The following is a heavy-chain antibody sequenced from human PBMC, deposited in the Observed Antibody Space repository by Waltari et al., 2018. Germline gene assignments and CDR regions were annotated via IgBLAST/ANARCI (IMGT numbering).Heavy chain of an antibody. D-gene: IGHD3-10*01. CDR3: AREQFYNSGIQGSAFDY. CDR1: GFTFSSYE. V-gene: IGHV3-48*03. CDR2: IGRSGEIM. J-gene: IGHJ4*02. Sequence: EVQLVESGGGLIQPGGSLRLSCAASGFTFSSYEVNWVRQAPGKGLEWVSYIGRSGEIMFFADSVRGRVTISRDNAKNSLYLQMNSLRVEDTAVYYCAREQFYNSGIQGSAFDYWGQGTLVTVSS.